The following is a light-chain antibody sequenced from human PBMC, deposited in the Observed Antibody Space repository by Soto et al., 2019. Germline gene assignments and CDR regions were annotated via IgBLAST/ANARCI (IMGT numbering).Light chain of an antibody. CDR2: GAA. V-gene: IGKV3-20*01. CDR3: QQYVSPRALN. J-gene: IGKJ4*01. CDR1: QSVSSSY. Sequence: EIVLTQSPGTLSLSPGERATLSCRASQSVSSSYLAWYQQKPGQAPRLLIYGAASRATGIPDRFSGSGSGTDFTLTISRLEPEDFAVYYCQQYVSPRALNFGGGNKVEIK.